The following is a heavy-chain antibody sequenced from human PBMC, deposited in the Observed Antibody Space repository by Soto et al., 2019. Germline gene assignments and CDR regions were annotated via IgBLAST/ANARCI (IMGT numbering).Heavy chain of an antibody. Sequence: ASVKVSCKASGGTFSSYGISWVRQAPGQGLEWMGGIIPIFGTANYAQKFQGRVTITADESTSTAYMELSSLRSEDTAVYYCAPYYYDSSGIGIDFQHWGQGTLVTVSS. CDR1: GGTFSSYG. J-gene: IGHJ1*01. CDR2: IIPIFGTA. CDR3: APYYYDSSGIGIDFQH. V-gene: IGHV1-69*13. D-gene: IGHD3-22*01.